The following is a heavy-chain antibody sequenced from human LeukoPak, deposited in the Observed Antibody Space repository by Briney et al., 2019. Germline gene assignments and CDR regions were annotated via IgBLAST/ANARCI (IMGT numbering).Heavy chain of an antibody. CDR2: IYYTGSP. CDR3: ARDIGGGSV. V-gene: IGHV4-59*01. CDR1: GGSINRYY. J-gene: IGHJ4*02. Sequence: SETLSLTCTVSGGSINRYYWSWFRQPPGEGLEWIGSIYYTGSPNYNPSLKSRVTISVDTSKNQFSLKLSSVTAADTAVYYCARDIGGGSVWGQGTLVTVSS. D-gene: IGHD2-15*01.